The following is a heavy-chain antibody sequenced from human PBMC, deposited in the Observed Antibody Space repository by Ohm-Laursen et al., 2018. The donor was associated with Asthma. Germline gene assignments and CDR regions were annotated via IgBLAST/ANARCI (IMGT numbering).Heavy chain of an antibody. Sequence: TLSLTCTVSGGSIGSDDYYWSWIRQPPGKGLEWIGYIYHSGSTYYNPSLKSRVTISVDRSKNQFSLKLSSVTAADTAVYYCARFLKARGAWFDPWGQGTLVTVSS. J-gene: IGHJ5*02. CDR2: IYHSGST. D-gene: IGHD3-10*01. V-gene: IGHV4-30-2*01. CDR1: GGSIGSDDYY. CDR3: ARFLKARGAWFDP.